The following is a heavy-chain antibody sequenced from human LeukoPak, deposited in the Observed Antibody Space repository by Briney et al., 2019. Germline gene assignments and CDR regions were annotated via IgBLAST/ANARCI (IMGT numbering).Heavy chain of an antibody. Sequence: GGSLRLSCSASGFTFNTYWMSWVRQAPGKGLEWVANIKQDGSEKYYVDSVKGRFTISRDNAKNSLYLQMNSLRAEDTAVYYCAREQYCGGDCYSGSDADYWGQGTLVTVSS. D-gene: IGHD2-21*02. V-gene: IGHV3-7*01. J-gene: IGHJ4*02. CDR2: IKQDGSEK. CDR3: AREQYCGGDCYSGSDADY. CDR1: GFTFNTYW.